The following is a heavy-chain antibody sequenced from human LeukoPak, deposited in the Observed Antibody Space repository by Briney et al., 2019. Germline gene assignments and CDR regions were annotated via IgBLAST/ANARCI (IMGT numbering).Heavy chain of an antibody. V-gene: IGHV3-7*03. J-gene: IGHJ4*02. Sequence: GGSLRLSCAASGFTFSSYWMSWVRQAPGKGLEWVANIKKDGSEKYYADSVKGRFTISRDNSKNTLYLQMNSLRAEDTAVYYCAKDRGLQLRYYFDYWGQGTLVTVSS. CDR2: IKKDGSEK. CDR1: GFTFSSYW. D-gene: IGHD5-24*01. CDR3: AKDRGLQLRYYFDY.